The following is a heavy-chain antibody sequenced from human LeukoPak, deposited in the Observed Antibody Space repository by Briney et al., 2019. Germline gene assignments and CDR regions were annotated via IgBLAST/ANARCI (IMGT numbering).Heavy chain of an antibody. CDR1: GGSIRSSSYY. J-gene: IGHJ4*02. Sequence: SETLSLTCTVSGGSIRSSSYYWGWIRQPPGKGLEWIGSIYYSGSTYYNPSLKSRVTISIDTSKNQFSLKLSSVTAADTAVYYCARVLLDQPYFDRWGQGTLVTVSS. D-gene: IGHD1/OR15-1a*01. V-gene: IGHV4-39*01. CDR2: IYYSGST. CDR3: ARVLLDQPYFDR.